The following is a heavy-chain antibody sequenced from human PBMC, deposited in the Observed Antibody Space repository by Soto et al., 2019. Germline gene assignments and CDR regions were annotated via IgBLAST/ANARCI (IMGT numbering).Heavy chain of an antibody. D-gene: IGHD1-26*01. CDR3: ARACGSHDAFDI. V-gene: IGHV4-59*01. Sequence: SETLSLTCTVSGGSISSYYWSWIRQPPGNGLEWIGYIYYSGSTNYNPSLKSRVTISVDTSKNQFSLKLSSVTAADTAVYYCARACGSHDAFDIWGQGTMVTVSS. J-gene: IGHJ3*02. CDR2: IYYSGST. CDR1: GGSISSYY.